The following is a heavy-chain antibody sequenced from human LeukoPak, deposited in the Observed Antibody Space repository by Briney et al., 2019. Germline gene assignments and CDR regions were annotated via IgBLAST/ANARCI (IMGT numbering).Heavy chain of an antibody. Sequence: QPGGSLRLSCAASGFTFSSYEMNWVRQAPGKGLEWVSYISSSGSTIYYADSVKGRFTISRDNAKNSLYLQMNSLRAEDTAVYYCARNMVRGVIFDYWGQGTLVTVSS. J-gene: IGHJ4*02. CDR2: ISSSGSTI. CDR3: ARNMVRGVIFDY. V-gene: IGHV3-48*03. D-gene: IGHD3-10*01. CDR1: GFTFSSYE.